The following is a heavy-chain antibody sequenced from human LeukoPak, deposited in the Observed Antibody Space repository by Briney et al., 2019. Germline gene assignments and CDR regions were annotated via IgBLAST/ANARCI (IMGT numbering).Heavy chain of an antibody. Sequence: ASVKVSCKASGYTFTDYYMHWVRQAPGQGHEWMGRINPNSGGTNYAQKLQGRVTMTRDTSLSTAYMELSRLRSDDTALYYCARLHQDYVWGSYRYTGAFDIWGQGTMVTVSS. CDR3: ARLHQDYVWGSYRYTGAFDI. CDR1: GYTFTDYY. V-gene: IGHV1-2*02. J-gene: IGHJ3*02. CDR2: INPNSGGT. D-gene: IGHD3-16*02.